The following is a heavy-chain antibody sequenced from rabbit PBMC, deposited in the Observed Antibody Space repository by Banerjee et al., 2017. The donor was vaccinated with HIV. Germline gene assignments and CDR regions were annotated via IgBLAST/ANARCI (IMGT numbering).Heavy chain of an antibody. V-gene: IGHV1S40*01. J-gene: IGHJ4*01. CDR3: ARDIPNDGVYAFNL. Sequence: QSLEESGGDLVKPGASLTLTCKASGFSFSSGYDMCWVRQAPGKGLEWIACIDTGSSGRTYYASWAKGRFTISKTSSTTVTLQMTSLTAADTATYFCARDIPNDGVYAFNLWGPGTLVTVS. CDR1: GFSFSSGYD. D-gene: IGHD2-1*01. CDR2: IDTGSSGRT.